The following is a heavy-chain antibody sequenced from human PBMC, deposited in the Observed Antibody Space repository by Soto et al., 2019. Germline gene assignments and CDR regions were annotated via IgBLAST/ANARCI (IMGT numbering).Heavy chain of an antibody. D-gene: IGHD1-1*01. V-gene: IGHV3-30-3*01. CDR1: GFAFSSYA. Sequence: QVQLEESGGAVVQPGRSLRLSCAASGFAFSSYAMQWVRQAPGKGLEWGAGISYDGSNKHYADSVKGRYTISRDNSKTTLFLQMNSLSTEDTAVYYCVRDYNDGIGRYDYWGQGTPVTVSS. CDR3: VRDYNDGIGRYDY. CDR2: ISYDGSNK. J-gene: IGHJ4*02.